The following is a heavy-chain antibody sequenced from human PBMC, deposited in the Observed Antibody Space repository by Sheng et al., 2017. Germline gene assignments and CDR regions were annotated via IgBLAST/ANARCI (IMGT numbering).Heavy chain of an antibody. D-gene: IGHD2-2*01. CDR2: IIPIFGTA. CDR1: GGTFSSYA. J-gene: IGHJ6*03. V-gene: IGHV1-69*05. Sequence: QVQLVQSGAEVKKPGSSVKVSCKASGGTFSSYAISWVRQAPGQGLEWMGGIIPIFGTANYAQKFQGRVTITTDESTSTAYMELSSLRSEDTAVYYCAISEYCSSTSCYYYYMDVWGKGTTVTVSS. CDR3: AISEYCSSTSCYYYYMDV.